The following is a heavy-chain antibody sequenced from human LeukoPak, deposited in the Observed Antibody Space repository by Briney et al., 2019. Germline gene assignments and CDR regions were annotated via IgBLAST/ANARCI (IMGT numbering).Heavy chain of an antibody. CDR2: IIPILGIA. V-gene: IGHV1-69*04. CDR1: GGTFSSYA. D-gene: IGHD3-16*01. Sequence: SVKVSCKASGGTFSSYAISWVRQAPGQGLEWMGRIIPILGIANYAQKFQGRVTITADKSTSTAYIELSSLRSEDTAVYYCARDLMSWTGNTSDYWGQGTLVTVSS. J-gene: IGHJ4*02. CDR3: ARDLMSWTGNTSDY.